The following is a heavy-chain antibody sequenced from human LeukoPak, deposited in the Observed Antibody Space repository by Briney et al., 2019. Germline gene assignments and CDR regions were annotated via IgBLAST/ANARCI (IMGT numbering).Heavy chain of an antibody. J-gene: IGHJ6*02. V-gene: IGHV1-2*02. D-gene: IGHD6-13*01. Sequence: GASVKVSCKASGYTFTGYYMHWVGQAPGQGLEWMGWINPNSGGTNYAQKFPGSVTMTRDTSISTAYMELSRLRSDDTAVYYCARAAAGTFYYYYYYGMDVWGQGTTVTVSS. CDR2: INPNSGGT. CDR1: GYTFTGYY. CDR3: ARAAAGTFYYYYYYGMDV.